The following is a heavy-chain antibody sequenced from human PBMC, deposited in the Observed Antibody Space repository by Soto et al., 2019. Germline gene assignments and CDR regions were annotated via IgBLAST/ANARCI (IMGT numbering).Heavy chain of an antibody. J-gene: IGHJ4*02. CDR3: ASSLEGYSSGWYYFDC. D-gene: IGHD6-19*01. Sequence: PSETLSLTCTVSGGSISSYYWSWIRQPPGKGLEWIGYIYYSGSTNYNPSLKSRVTISVDTSKNQFSLKLSSVTAADTAVYYCASSLEGYSSGWYYFDCWGQGTLVTAPQ. V-gene: IGHV4-59*01. CDR2: IYYSGST. CDR1: GGSISSYY.